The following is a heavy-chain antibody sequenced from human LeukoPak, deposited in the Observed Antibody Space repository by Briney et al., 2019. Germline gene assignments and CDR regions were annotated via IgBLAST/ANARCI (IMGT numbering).Heavy chain of an antibody. D-gene: IGHD2-15*01. V-gene: IGHV1-69*02. Sequence: GSSVKVSCKASGGTFSSYTISWVRQAPGQGLEWMGRITPILGIANYAQKFQGRVTITADKSTSTAYMELSSLRSEDTAVYYCARARFEGSCSGGSCYSGPDYWGQGTLVTVSS. J-gene: IGHJ4*02. CDR3: ARARFEGSCSGGSCYSGPDY. CDR2: ITPILGIA. CDR1: GGTFSSYT.